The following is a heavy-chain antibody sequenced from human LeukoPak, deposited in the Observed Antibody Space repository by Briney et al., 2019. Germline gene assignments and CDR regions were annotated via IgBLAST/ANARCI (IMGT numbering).Heavy chain of an antibody. CDR1: GGSISSYY. Sequence: SETLSLTCTVSGGSISSYYWSWIRQPAGKGLEWIGRIYTSGSTNYNPSLKSRATMSVDTSKNQFSLKLSSVTAADTAVYYCARDARGSYCSGGSCYRNYYYYGMDVWGQGTTVTVSS. CDR3: ARDARGSYCSGGSCYRNYYYYGMDV. J-gene: IGHJ6*02. V-gene: IGHV4-4*07. CDR2: IYTSGST. D-gene: IGHD2-15*01.